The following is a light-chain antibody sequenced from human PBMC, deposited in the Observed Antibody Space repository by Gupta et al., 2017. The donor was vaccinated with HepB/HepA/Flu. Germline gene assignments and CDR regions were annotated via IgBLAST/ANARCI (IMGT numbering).Light chain of an antibody. CDR2: YAS. CDR1: QNIGSS. CDR3: HQSSTLPRM. V-gene: IGKV6-21*01. Sequence: EVVLTQSPDFQSVTPKEKITITCRASQNIGSSLHWYQQKPDQSPKLLIKYASQSFSGVPSRFSGSGSGTDFTLTISSLEVEDAATYYCHQSSTLPRMFGQGTKVEIK. J-gene: IGKJ1*01.